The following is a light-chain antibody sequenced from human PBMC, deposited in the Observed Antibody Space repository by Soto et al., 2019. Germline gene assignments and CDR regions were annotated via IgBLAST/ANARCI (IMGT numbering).Light chain of an antibody. J-gene: IGLJ2*01. CDR2: EVS. Sequence: QSALTQPASVSGSPGQSITISCTGTSSDVGGYNYVSWYQQHPGKVPKLLIYEVSNRPSGVSDRVSGSKSGNTASLTISGRQAEDEADYYCSSYSTSSTLVVFGGGTKLTVL. CDR1: SSDVGGYNY. V-gene: IGLV2-14*01. CDR3: SSYSTSSTLVV.